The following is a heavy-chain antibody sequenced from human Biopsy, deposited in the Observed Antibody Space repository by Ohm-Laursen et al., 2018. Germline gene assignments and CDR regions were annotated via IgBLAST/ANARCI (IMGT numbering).Heavy chain of an antibody. CDR3: ARDPLNGHKHFDY. CDR1: SYTFTDYN. CDR2: INCKTGAT. D-gene: IGHD2-8*01. V-gene: IGHV1-2*02. J-gene: IGHJ4*02. Sequence: GSSVKVSCKASSYTFTDYNIHWMRQAPGQGLEWLGYINCKTGATNYAQKFQGTVTMTRDTFISTAYLALGSLRSADTAIYYCARDPLNGHKHFDYWGQGSLVTVSS.